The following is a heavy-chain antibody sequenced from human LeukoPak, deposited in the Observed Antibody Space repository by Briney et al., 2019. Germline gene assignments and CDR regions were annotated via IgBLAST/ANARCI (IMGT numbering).Heavy chain of an antibody. V-gene: IGHV1-46*01. J-gene: IGHJ4*02. CDR3: ARTPVDYYDSSGYPDFDY. Sequence: ASVKVSCKASGYTSTSYYMHWVRQAPGQGLEWMGIINPSGGSTSYAQKFQGRVTMTRDTSISTAYMELSRLRSDDTAVYYCARTPVDYYDSSGYPDFDYWGQGTLVTVSS. CDR1: GYTSTSYY. CDR2: INPSGGST. D-gene: IGHD3-22*01.